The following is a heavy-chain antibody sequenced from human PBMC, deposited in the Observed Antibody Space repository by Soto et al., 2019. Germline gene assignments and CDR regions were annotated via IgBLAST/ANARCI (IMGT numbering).Heavy chain of an antibody. CDR2: IIPIFGTA. J-gene: IGHJ5*02. D-gene: IGHD3-3*01. Sequence: SVKVSCKASVGTFSSYAISWVRQEPGQGLEWMGGIIPIFGTANYAQKFQGRVTITADKSTSTAYMELSSLRSEDTAVYYCARAGDFWSGYYTKYNWFDHWGQGTLVTVSS. V-gene: IGHV1-69*06. CDR1: VGTFSSYA. CDR3: ARAGDFWSGYYTKYNWFDH.